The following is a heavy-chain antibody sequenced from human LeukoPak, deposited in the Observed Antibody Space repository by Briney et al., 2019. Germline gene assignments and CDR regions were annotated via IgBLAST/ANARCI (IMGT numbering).Heavy chain of an antibody. Sequence: ASVTVSCKAFGGTFNSYSINWVRQAPGQGLEWMGIINPSGGSTSCAQKFQGRVTMTRDTSTSTVYMELSSLRSEDTAVYYCARGARQYSWFDPWGQGTLVTVSS. V-gene: IGHV1-46*02. J-gene: IGHJ5*02. D-gene: IGHD2-21*01. CDR3: ARGARQYSWFDP. CDR2: INPSGGST. CDR1: GGTFNSYS.